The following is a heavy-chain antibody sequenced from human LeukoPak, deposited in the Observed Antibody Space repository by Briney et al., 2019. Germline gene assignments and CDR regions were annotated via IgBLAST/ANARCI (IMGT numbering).Heavy chain of an antibody. CDR3: WRGPTYYYDSSGYYLHLGYYYYMDV. Sequence: SXTLSLTCTVSGGSISSYYWSWIRQPPGKGLEWIGYIYYSGSTNYNPSLKSGVTISVNTSKKKFSLKQRYIDAADAAGYYWWRGPTYYYDSSGYYLHLGYYYYMDVWGKGTTVTVSS. CDR2: IYYSGST. J-gene: IGHJ6*03. V-gene: IGHV4-59*01. D-gene: IGHD3-22*01. CDR1: GGSISSYY.